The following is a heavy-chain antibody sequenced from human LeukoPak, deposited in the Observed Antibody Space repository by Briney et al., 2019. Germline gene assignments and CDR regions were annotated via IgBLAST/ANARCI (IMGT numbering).Heavy chain of an antibody. J-gene: IGHJ4*02. D-gene: IGHD4-11*01. CDR3: ARCRTYRYYFDY. CDR1: GGSISSSSYY. Sequence: SETLSLTCTVSGGSISSSSYYWGWIRQPPGKGLEWIGSIYYSGSTYYNPSLKSRVTISVDTSKNQFSLKLSSVTAADTAVYYCARCRTYRYYFDYWGQGTLVTVSS. V-gene: IGHV4-39*07. CDR2: IYYSGST.